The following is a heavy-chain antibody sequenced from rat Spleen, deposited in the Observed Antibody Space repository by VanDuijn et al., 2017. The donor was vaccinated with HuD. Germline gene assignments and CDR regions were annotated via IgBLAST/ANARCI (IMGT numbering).Heavy chain of an antibody. V-gene: IGHV5-7*01. Sequence: EVQLVESGGGLVQPGRSLKLSCAASGFTFSDYNMAWVRQAPTTGLEWVATIIYDGSSTYYRNSVKGRFTISRDNAKSTLSLQMDSLRSGDTATYYCASLMYTPDYLGVMDAWGQGASVTVSS. CDR3: ASLMYTPDYLGVMDA. D-gene: IGHD1-6*01. J-gene: IGHJ4*01. CDR2: IIYDGSST. CDR1: GFTFSDYN.